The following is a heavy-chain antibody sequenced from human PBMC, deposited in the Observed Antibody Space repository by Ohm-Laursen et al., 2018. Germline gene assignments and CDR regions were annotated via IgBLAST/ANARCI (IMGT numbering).Heavy chain of an antibody. CDR2: ISPIGAT. CDR1: GFTFTTYG. D-gene: IGHD4-23*01. Sequence: SLRLSCAASGFTFTTYGMAWVRQAPGKGLEWVSAISPIGATYYADSVKGRFTISRDNSKNTLNLQMDRLRAEDTAVYYCAKAGSTGSRWYYFDYWGQGALVTVSS. V-gene: IGHV3-23*01. CDR3: AKAGSTGSRWYYFDY. J-gene: IGHJ4*02.